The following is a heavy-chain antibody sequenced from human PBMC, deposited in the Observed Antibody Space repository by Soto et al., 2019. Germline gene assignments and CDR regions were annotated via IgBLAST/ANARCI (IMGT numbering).Heavy chain of an antibody. Sequence: GGSLRLSCAASGFTFSSYAMSWVRQAPGKGLEWVSAISGSGGSTYYADSVKGRFTISRDNSKNTLYLQMNSLRAEDTAVYYCARTGKGATYFDYWGQGTLVTVPS. D-gene: IGHD1-26*01. CDR1: GFTFSSYA. J-gene: IGHJ4*02. CDR3: ARTGKGATYFDY. V-gene: IGHV3-23*01. CDR2: ISGSGGST.